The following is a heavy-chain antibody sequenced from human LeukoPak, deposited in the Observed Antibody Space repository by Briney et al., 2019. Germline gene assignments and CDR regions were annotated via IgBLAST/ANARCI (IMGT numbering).Heavy chain of an antibody. CDR1: GFTFSSYG. J-gene: IGHJ6*02. CDR3: AKEASSIAARRGYYYYGMDV. D-gene: IGHD6-6*01. CDR2: IPYDGSNK. Sequence: GGPLRLSCAASGFTFSSYGMHWVRQAPGKGLEWVAVIPYDGSNKYYADSVKGRFTISRDNSKNTLYLQMNSLRAEDTAVYYCAKEASSIAARRGYYYYGMDVWGQGTTVTVSS. V-gene: IGHV3-30*18.